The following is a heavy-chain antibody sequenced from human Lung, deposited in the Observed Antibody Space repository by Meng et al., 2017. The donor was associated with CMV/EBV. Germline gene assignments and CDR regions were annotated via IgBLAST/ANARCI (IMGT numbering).Heavy chain of an antibody. D-gene: IGHD3-16*01. Sequence: EVQLWESGGGLVKPGGSLRLSWAASGFTFSDFAMTWVRQVPGQGLEWVSIITKEGTTYYAESVKGRFSITRDNFKNTVYVDMKTLRAEDTALYYCAMGSDAYAWGQGTLVTVSS. CDR1: GFTFSDFA. J-gene: IGHJ5*02. CDR2: ITKEGTT. CDR3: AMGSDAYA. V-gene: IGHV3-23*01.